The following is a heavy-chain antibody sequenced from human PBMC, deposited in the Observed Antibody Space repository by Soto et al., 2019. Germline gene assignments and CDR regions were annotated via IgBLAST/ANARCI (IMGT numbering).Heavy chain of an antibody. CDR3: ARHFGPPYDEDWFDP. CDR1: GFPFSSFG. J-gene: IGHJ5*02. V-gene: IGHV3-30*03. CDR2: ISSDGSKK. Sequence: PGGSLRLSCAASGFPFSSFGLHWVRQAPGKGPEWVAVISSDGSKKFYSDSVQGRFTISRDNLKNTLHLQMNSLRPADTAVYYCARHFGPPYDEDWFDPWGQGTLVTVSS. D-gene: IGHD3-10*01.